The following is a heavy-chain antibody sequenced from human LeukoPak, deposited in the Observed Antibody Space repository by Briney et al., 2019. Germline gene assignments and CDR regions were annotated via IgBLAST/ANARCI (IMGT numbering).Heavy chain of an antibody. V-gene: IGHV3-23*01. CDR3: AKGRVYGSGKWGYFEY. Sequence: GGSLRLSCAASGFTYSGYAMSWVRQARGKGLEGVSGISGSGGSTYYADSVKGRLTISRDNSKNTLYLQMNSLRAEDTAVYYCAKGRVYGSGKWGYFEYWGQGTLVTVSA. J-gene: IGHJ4*02. CDR2: ISGSGGST. D-gene: IGHD3-10*01. CDR1: GFTYSGYA.